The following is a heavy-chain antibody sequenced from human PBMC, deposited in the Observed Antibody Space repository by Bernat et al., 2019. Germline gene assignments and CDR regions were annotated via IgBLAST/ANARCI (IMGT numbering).Heavy chain of an antibody. J-gene: IGHJ2*01. V-gene: IGHV4-30-4*01. Sequence: QVQLQQWGAGLLKPSETLSLTCTVSGGSISSGDYYWSWIRQPPGKGLEWIGYIYYSGSTYYNPSLKSRVTISVDTSKNQFSLKLSSVTAADTAVYYCARVEATANYWYFDLWGRGTLVTVSS. D-gene: IGHD5-12*01. CDR2: IYYSGST. CDR3: ARVEATANYWYFDL. CDR1: GGSISSGDYY.